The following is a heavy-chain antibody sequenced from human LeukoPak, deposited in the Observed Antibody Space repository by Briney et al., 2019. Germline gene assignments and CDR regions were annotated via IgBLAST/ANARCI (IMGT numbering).Heavy chain of an antibody. J-gene: IGHJ5*02. D-gene: IGHD6-13*01. CDR1: GGSFSDYW. CDR2: IYHSGRT. Sequence: SETLSLTCAVYGGSFSDYWWTWIRQSPGKGLERIGNIYHSGRTYYNPSLKSRVTISVDTSKNQFSLKLSSVTAADTAVYYCAREGDSSSVGWFDPWGQGTLVTVSS. V-gene: IGHV4-34*01. CDR3: AREGDSSSVGWFDP.